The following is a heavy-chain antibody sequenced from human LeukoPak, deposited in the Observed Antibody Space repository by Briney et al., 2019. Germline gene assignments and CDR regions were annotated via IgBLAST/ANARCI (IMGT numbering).Heavy chain of an antibody. CDR1: GFTVSINY. J-gene: IGHJ4*02. CDR2: IYSGGNT. D-gene: IGHD2-15*01. V-gene: IGHV3-53*01. CDR3: ARELGYCSGGSCFGVGY. Sequence: GGSLRLSCAASGFTVSINYMSWVRQAPGKGLEWVSVIYSGGNTYYADSVKGRFTISRDNSKNTVYLQMNSLRAEDTAVYYCARELGYCSGGSCFGVGYWGQGTLVAVSS.